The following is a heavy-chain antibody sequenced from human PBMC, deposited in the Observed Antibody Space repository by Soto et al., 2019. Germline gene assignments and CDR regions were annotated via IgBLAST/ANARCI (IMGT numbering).Heavy chain of an antibody. CDR1: GGTFSSYA. D-gene: IGHD2-15*01. J-gene: IGHJ3*02. CDR3: ASQDIVVVVAAKSLPGSAFDI. V-gene: IGHV1-69*13. CDR2: IIPIFGTA. Sequence: ASVKVSCKASGGTFSSYAISWVRQAPGQGLEWMGGIIPIFGTANYAQKFQGRVTITADESTSTAYMELSSLRSEDTAVYYCASQDIVVVVAAKSLPGSAFDIWGQGTMVTVSS.